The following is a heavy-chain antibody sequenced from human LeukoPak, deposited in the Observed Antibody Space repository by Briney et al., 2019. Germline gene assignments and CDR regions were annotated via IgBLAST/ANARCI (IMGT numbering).Heavy chain of an antibody. CDR2: ISSSSGTI. CDR3: AIDRDSSGYYCD. CDR1: GFTFSTYS. V-gene: IGHV3-48*01. J-gene: IGHJ4*02. Sequence: GGSLRLSCAASGFTFSTYSMNWVRQAPGKGLEWVSYISSSSGTIYYADSVKGRFTISRDNAKNSLYLQMNSLRAEDTALYYCAIDRDSSGYYCDWGQGTLVTVSS. D-gene: IGHD3-22*01.